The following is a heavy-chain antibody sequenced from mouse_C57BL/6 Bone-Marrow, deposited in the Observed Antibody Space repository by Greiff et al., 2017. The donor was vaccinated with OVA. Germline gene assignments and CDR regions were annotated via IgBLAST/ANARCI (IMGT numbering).Heavy chain of an antibody. V-gene: IGHV1-63*01. D-gene: IGHD2-4*01. CDR3: ARWELRRGGYAMDH. CDR1: GYTFTNYW. CDR2: IYPGGGYT. J-gene: IGHJ4*01. Sequence: QVQLQQSGAELVRPGTSVKMSCKASGYTFTNYWIGWAKQRPGHGLEWIGDIYPGGGYTNYNEKFKGKATLTADKSSSTAYMQFSSLTSEDSAIYYCARWELRRGGYAMDHWGQGTSVTVSS.